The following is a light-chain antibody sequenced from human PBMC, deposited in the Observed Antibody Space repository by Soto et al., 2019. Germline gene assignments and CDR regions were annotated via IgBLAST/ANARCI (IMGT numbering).Light chain of an antibody. CDR2: QDS. V-gene: IGLV3-1*01. J-gene: IGLJ1*01. CDR1: KLGDKY. CDR3: QAWDSSNAV. Sequence: SYELTQPPSVSVSPGQTASITCSGDKLGDKYACWYQQKPGQSPVLVIYQDSKRPSGIPERFSGSNSGNTATLTISGTQAMDEADYYCQAWDSSNAVFGTGTKVTV.